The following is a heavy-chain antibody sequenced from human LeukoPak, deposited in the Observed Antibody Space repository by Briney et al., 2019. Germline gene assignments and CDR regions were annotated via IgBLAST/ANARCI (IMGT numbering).Heavy chain of an antibody. CDR1: GGSVGSHY. J-gene: IGHJ5*02. Sequence: SETLSLASSAAGGSVGSHYWRWTRQPPGEGLEWVADIYYSGSTNYNPSLKSRVTISVDTSKHQFSVKLSSVTAADTAVYYCARGLHLEWLLHRGGFAPWGQGTLVTVSS. CDR2: IYYSGST. V-gene: IGHV4-59*02. CDR3: ARGLHLEWLLHRGGFAP. D-gene: IGHD3-3*01.